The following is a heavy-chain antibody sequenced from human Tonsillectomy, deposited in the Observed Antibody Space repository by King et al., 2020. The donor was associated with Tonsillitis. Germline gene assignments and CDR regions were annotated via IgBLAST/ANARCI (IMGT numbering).Heavy chain of an antibody. CDR2: VRTKAYGGTT. J-gene: IGHJ6*02. CDR3: TRESVSRNYYYYGMDV. CDR1: GFTFGDYA. V-gene: IGHV3-49*03. D-gene: IGHD5/OR15-5a*01. Sequence: QLVQSGGGLVQPGRSLRLSCTASGFTFGDYAMSWFRQAPGKGLEWVGFVRTKAYGGTTEYAASVKGRFTTSRDDSKSIAYLQMNSLKTEDTAVYYCTRESVSRNYYYYGMDVWGQGTTVTVSS.